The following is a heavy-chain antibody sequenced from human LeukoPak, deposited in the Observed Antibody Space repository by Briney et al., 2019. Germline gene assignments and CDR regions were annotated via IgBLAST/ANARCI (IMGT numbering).Heavy chain of an antibody. Sequence: NPGGSLRLSCAASGFTFSSYAMHWVRQAPGKGLEWVSYISSSSSTIYYADSVKGRFTISRDNAKNSLYLQMNSLRDEDTAVYYCAGDETAVTKPFDYWGQGTLVTVSS. CDR3: AGDETAVTKPFDY. D-gene: IGHD4-17*01. J-gene: IGHJ4*02. CDR2: ISSSSSTI. CDR1: GFTFSSYA. V-gene: IGHV3-48*02.